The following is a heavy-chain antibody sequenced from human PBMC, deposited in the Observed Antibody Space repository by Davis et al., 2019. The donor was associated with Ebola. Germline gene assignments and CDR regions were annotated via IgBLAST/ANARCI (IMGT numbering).Heavy chain of an antibody. CDR2: ISGSGGST. Sequence: GESLKISCAVSGLTFSSYAMDWVRQAPGKGLEWVSAISGSGGSTYYADSVKGRFTISRDNSKNTLYLQMNSLRAEDTAVYYCASQSPDYGGNRGWGQGTLVTVSS. CDR1: GLTFSSYA. CDR3: ASQSPDYGGNRG. V-gene: IGHV3-23*01. J-gene: IGHJ4*02. D-gene: IGHD4-23*01.